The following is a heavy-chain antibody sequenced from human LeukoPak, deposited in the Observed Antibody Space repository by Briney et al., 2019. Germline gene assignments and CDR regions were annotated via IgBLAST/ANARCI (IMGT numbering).Heavy chain of an antibody. Sequence: PSETLSLTCAVSDGSISSNYYWGWIRQPPGKGLAWIGTISYSGSTYYNPSLKSRVTISVDTSKNQFPLKLSSVTAADTAVYYCARAPPLDAFDIWGQGTMVTVYS. CDR2: ISYSGST. CDR1: DGSISSNYY. V-gene: IGHV4-39*06. CDR3: ARAPPLDAFDI. J-gene: IGHJ3*02.